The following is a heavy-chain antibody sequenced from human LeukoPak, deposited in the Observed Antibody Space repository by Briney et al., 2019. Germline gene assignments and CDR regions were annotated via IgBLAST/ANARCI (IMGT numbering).Heavy chain of an antibody. CDR2: ISYDGSNK. Sequence: PGRSLRLSCAASGFTFSSYGMHWVRQAPGKGLEWGAVISYDGSNKYYADSVKGRFTISRDNSKNTLYLQMNSLRAEDTAVYYCAKDAADYYGMDVWGQGTTVTVSS. V-gene: IGHV3-30*18. J-gene: IGHJ6*02. CDR1: GFTFSSYG. D-gene: IGHD6-25*01. CDR3: AKDAADYYGMDV.